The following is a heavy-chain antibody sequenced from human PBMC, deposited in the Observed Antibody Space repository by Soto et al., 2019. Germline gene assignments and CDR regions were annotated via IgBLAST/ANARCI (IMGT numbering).Heavy chain of an antibody. CDR2: IIPIFGTA. D-gene: IGHD2-2*01. V-gene: IGHV1-69*01. CDR1: GGTFSSYA. Sequence: QVQLVQSGAEVKQPGSSVKVSCKASGGTFSSYAISWVRQAPGQGLEWMGGIIPIFGTANYAQKFKGRGTITADESTRTAYMELSSLRSEDTAVYYCARGLGYCSSTSCYSDNEPPTSWGQGTLVTVSS. J-gene: IGHJ5*02. CDR3: ARGLGYCSSTSCYSDNEPPTS.